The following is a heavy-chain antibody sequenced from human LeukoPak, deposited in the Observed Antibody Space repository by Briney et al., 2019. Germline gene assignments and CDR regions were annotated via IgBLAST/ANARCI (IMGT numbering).Heavy chain of an antibody. CDR1: GYTFTSYG. V-gene: IGHV1-18*01. D-gene: IGHD3-22*01. CDR2: ISAYNGNT. CDR3: ARVRWYYDSSGYRTYYFDY. Sequence: ASVKVSCKASGYTFTSYGISWVRQAPGQGLEWMGWISAYNGNTNYAQRLQGRVTITADESTSTAYMELSSLRSEDTAVYYCARVRWYYDSSGYRTYYFDYWGQGTLVTVSS. J-gene: IGHJ4*02.